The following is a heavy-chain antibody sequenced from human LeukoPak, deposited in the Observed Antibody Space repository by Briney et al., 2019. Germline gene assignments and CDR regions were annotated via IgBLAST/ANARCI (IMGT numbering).Heavy chain of an antibody. V-gene: IGHV4-59*01. CDR1: GGSISSYY. Sequence: PSETLSLTCTVSGGSISSYYWSWIRQPPGKGLEWIGYIYYSGSTNYNPSLKSRVNISVDTSKNQFSLKLSSVTAADTAVYYCARVAGYDFWSGYYEHWGQGTLVTVSS. D-gene: IGHD3-3*01. J-gene: IGHJ1*01. CDR2: IYYSGST. CDR3: ARVAGYDFWSGYYEH.